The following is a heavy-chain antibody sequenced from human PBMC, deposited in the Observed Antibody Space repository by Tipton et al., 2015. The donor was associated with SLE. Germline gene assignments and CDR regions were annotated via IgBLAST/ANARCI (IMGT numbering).Heavy chain of an antibody. J-gene: IGHJ2*01. D-gene: IGHD2-2*01. CDR2: IYTGDNT. V-gene: IGHV3-66*02. CDR3: AHLPSATHDWYFDL. Sequence: SLRLSCAASGFTVSSSYMTWVRQAPGKGLEWVSVIYTGDNTYYADSVKGRFTISRDNSKNTLDLQMNSLRAEDTAVYYCAHLPSATHDWYFDLWGRGTLVTVSS. CDR1: GFTVSSSY.